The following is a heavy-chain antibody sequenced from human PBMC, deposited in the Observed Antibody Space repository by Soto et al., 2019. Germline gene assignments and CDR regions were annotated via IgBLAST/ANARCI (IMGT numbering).Heavy chain of an antibody. J-gene: IGHJ5*02. Sequence: PAESLEISCNGSGYSFTNYWIAWVRQMPGKGLEYMGIIYPSDSTTRYSPSFQGQVTISADKSISTAYLQWNSLKASDTAMYYCARHGFYGDYSSNYFDPWGQGTLVTVSS. CDR1: GYSFTNYW. D-gene: IGHD4-17*01. CDR2: IYPSDSTT. V-gene: IGHV5-51*01. CDR3: ARHGFYGDYSSNYFDP.